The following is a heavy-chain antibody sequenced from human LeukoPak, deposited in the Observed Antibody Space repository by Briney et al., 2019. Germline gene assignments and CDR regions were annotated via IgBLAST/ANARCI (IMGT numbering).Heavy chain of an antibody. D-gene: IGHD6-19*01. V-gene: IGHV3-23*01. J-gene: IGHJ4*02. Sequence: GGSLRLSCAASGFTFSSYGMSWVRQAPGKGLEWVSAIGGGGTTYYADSVKGRFTTSRDNSKNTLYLQMNSLRVEGTAEYYCAKGRAGTSGWYRDYWGQGTLVTVSS. CDR1: GFTFSSYG. CDR3: AKGRAGTSGWYRDY. CDR2: IGGGGTT.